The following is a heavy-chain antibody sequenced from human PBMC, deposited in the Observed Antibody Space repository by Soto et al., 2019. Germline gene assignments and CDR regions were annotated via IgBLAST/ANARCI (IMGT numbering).Heavy chain of an antibody. CDR3: ARDGGLRQWLGRARSGFYYYGMDV. CDR1: GGTFSSYA. Sequence: SVKVSCQASGGTFSSYAISWVRQAPGQGLEWMGGIIPIFGTANYAQKFQGRVTITADESTSTAYMELSSLRYEDTAVYYCARDGGLRQWLGRARSGFYYYGMDVWGQGTTVTFSS. V-gene: IGHV1-69*13. D-gene: IGHD6-19*01. J-gene: IGHJ6*02. CDR2: IIPIFGTA.